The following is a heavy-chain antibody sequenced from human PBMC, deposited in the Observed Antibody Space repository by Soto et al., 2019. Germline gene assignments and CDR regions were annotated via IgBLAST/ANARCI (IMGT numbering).Heavy chain of an antibody. CDR1: RYTFTSHC. Sequence: QVQLMQSGGEVKEPGASVKVSCTTSRYTFTSHCISWVRQAPGQGLEWMGWISTFNGKTDYAQKFQGRLTMTADTGTNTAYMELRSLRSDDTAMYFCARLLTEVATYREDAFDIWGQGTKVTVSS. J-gene: IGHJ3*02. CDR3: ARLLTEVATYREDAFDI. D-gene: IGHD2-15*01. V-gene: IGHV1-18*01. CDR2: ISTFNGKT.